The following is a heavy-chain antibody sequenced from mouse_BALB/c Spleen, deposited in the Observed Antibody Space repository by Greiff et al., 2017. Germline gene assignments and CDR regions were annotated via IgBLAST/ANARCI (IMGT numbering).Heavy chain of an antibody. CDR3: ARTPMMRDAMDY. CDR2: INPNNGGT. Sequence: VQLQQSGPELVKPGASMKISCKASGYSFTGYTLNWVKQSHGKSLEWIGDINPNNGGTIYNQKFKGKATLTVDKSSSTAYMELRSLTSEDTAVYYCARTPMMRDAMDYWGQGTSVTVSS. V-gene: IGHV1-18*01. CDR1: GYSFTGYT. D-gene: IGHD2-3*01. J-gene: IGHJ4*01.